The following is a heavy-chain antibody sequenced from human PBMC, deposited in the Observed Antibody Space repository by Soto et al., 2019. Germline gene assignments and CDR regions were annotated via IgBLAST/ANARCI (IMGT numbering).Heavy chain of an antibody. D-gene: IGHD6-6*01. V-gene: IGHV4-30-4*01. J-gene: IGHJ4*02. Sequence: QVQLQESGPGLVKPSQTLSLTCTVSGGSISSGDYYWSWIREPPGKGLEWIGYIYYSGSTYYNPSLKSRVTISVDTSKIQFSLKLSSVTAADTAVYYCARANSSSAITFDYWGQGTLVTVSS. CDR3: ARANSSSAITFDY. CDR2: IYYSGST. CDR1: GGSISSGDYY.